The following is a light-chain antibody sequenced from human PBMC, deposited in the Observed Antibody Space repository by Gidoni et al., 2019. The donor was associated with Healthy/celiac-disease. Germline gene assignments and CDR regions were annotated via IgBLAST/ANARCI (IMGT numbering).Light chain of an antibody. CDR2: GAS. CDR1: QSVSSSY. Sequence: EIVLTQSPCTLSLSPGERATLSCRASQSVSSSYLAWYQQKPGQAPRLLISGASSRATGLPDRFSGSGSGTDFTLTISSLEPEAFAVYYCQQYGSSQWFTFGPGTKVDIK. V-gene: IGKV3-20*01. J-gene: IGKJ3*01. CDR3: QQYGSSQWFT.